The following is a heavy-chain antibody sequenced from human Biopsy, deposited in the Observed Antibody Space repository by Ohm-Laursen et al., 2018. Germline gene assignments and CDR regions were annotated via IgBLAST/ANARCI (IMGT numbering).Heavy chain of an antibody. CDR1: GGSISGYY. CDR2: IYHSGST. J-gene: IGHJ4*02. Sequence: SQTLSLTCAVSGGSISGYYWSWIRQPPGKGLEWIGEIYHSGSTNYNPSLKSRVTISVDTSKNQFSLKLYSVTAAGTAVYYCASGGRYYYDSTDNWGQGTPVIVSS. D-gene: IGHD3-22*01. CDR3: ASGGRYYYDSTDN. V-gene: IGHV4-34*01.